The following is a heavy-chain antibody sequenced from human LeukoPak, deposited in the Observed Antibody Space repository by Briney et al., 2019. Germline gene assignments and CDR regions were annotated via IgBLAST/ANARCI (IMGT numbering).Heavy chain of an antibody. Sequence: SETLSLTCTVSGGSISSSSYYWGWIRQPPGKGLEWIGSIYYSGSTYYNPSLKSRVTISVDTSKNQFSLKLSSVTAADTAVYYCARTLDYYGSGSPPYDNWFDPWGQGTLVTVSS. CDR3: ARTLDYYGSGSPPYDNWFDP. J-gene: IGHJ5*02. CDR2: IYYSGST. D-gene: IGHD3-10*01. CDR1: GGSISSSSYY. V-gene: IGHV4-39*01.